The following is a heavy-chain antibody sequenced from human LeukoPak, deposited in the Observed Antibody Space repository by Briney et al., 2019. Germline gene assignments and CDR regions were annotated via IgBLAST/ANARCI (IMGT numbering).Heavy chain of an antibody. J-gene: IGHJ4*02. CDR1: GGSISSSSHY. V-gene: IGHV4-39*07. CDR3: ARSRDSSGYYDPREYYFDY. Sequence: SETLSLTCTVSGGSISSSSHYWGWIRQPPGKGLEWIGSIYYSGNTYYNPSLKSRVTISVDTSKKQISLKLSSVTAADTAVYYCARSRDSSGYYDPREYYFDYWGQGTLVTVSS. CDR2: IYYSGNT. D-gene: IGHD3-22*01.